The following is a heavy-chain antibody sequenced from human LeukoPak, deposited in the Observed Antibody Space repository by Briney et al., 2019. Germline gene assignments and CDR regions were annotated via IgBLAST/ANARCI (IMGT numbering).Heavy chain of an antibody. D-gene: IGHD3-3*01. CDR1: GGSFSGYY. V-gene: IGHV4-34*01. CDR2: INHSGST. J-gene: IGHJ6*03. Sequence: SETLSLTCAVYGGSFSGYYWSWIRQPPGRGLEWIGEINHSGSTNYNPSLKSRVTISVDTSKNQFSLKLSSVTAADTAVYYCARGRITIFGVVIYYYYYMDVWGKGTTVTVSS. CDR3: ARGRITIFGVVIYYYYYMDV.